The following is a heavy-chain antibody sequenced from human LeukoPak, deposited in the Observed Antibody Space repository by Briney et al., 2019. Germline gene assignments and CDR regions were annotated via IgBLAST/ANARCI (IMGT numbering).Heavy chain of an antibody. J-gene: IGHJ5*02. Sequence: PSETLSLTCTVSGGSISSGSYYWGWIRQPPGKGLEWIGSIYYSGSTYYNPSLKSRVTISVDTSKNQFSLKLSSVTAADTAVYYCARDQTPPDWYYDSSGYPNNWFDPWGQGTLVTVSS. V-gene: IGHV4-39*07. CDR1: GGSISSGSYY. D-gene: IGHD3-22*01. CDR3: ARDQTPPDWYYDSSGYPNNWFDP. CDR2: IYYSGST.